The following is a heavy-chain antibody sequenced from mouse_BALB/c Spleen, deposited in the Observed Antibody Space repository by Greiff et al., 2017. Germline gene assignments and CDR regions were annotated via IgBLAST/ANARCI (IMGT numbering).Heavy chain of an antibody. J-gene: IGHJ1*01. V-gene: IGHV1-14*01. Sequence: VQLQQSGPELVKPGASVKMSCKASGYTFTSYVMHWVKQRPGQGLEWIGYINPYNDGTKYNEKFKGKATLTSDKSSSTAYMELSSLTSEDSAVYYCARSGVITTVVATPWYFDVWGAGTTVTVSS. CDR1: GYTFTSYV. CDR2: INPYNDGT. CDR3: ARSGVITTVVATPWYFDV. D-gene: IGHD1-1*01.